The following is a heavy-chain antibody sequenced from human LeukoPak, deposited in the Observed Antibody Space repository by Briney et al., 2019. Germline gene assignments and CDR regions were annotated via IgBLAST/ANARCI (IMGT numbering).Heavy chain of an antibody. Sequence: GGSLRLSCEASGFTFSSHCMSWVRQAPGKGLEWVSTISAAGGSTYYADSVKGRFTISRDNSKNTLYLEVNSLRPDDTAVYYCAKGPPLWSNSSRYYFDYWGQGTQVTVSS. CDR1: GFTFSSHC. V-gene: IGHV3-23*01. CDR2: ISAAGGST. J-gene: IGHJ4*02. CDR3: AKGPPLWSNSSRYYFDY. D-gene: IGHD6-6*01.